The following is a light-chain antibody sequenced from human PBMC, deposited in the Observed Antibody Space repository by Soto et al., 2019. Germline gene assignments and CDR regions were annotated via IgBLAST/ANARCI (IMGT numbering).Light chain of an antibody. CDR1: QSVSSY. Sequence: IVLTQSPAPLSFSPGERATLSCRASQSVSSYLAWYQQKPGQAPRLLIYDASNRATGIPARFSGSGSGTDFTLTISSLEPEYFAVYYCQQYGSPPTLGQGTKVDIK. CDR2: DAS. J-gene: IGKJ1*01. V-gene: IGKV3-11*01. CDR3: QQYGSPPT.